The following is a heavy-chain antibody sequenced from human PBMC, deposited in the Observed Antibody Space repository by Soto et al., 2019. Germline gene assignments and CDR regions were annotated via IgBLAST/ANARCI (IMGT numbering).Heavy chain of an antibody. CDR3: AKATATGGGAFDI. Sequence: GGSLRLSCAAPGFTCSNYDMSWVRQAPGKGLEWVSTVLVGGSTHYPDSVKGRFTISRDNSKNTLFLQMNSLTAGDTAVYYCAKATATGGGAFDICGQGTMVTVSS. V-gene: IGHV3-23*01. D-gene: IGHD2-8*02. CDR1: GFTCSNYD. CDR2: VLVGGST. J-gene: IGHJ3*02.